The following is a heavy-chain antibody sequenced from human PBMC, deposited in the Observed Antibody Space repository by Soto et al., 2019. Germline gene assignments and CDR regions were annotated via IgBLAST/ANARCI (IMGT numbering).Heavy chain of an antibody. V-gene: IGHV4-59*08. J-gene: IGHJ5*02. Sequence: SETLSLTCTVSGGSISSYYWSWIRQPPGKGLEWIGYIYYSGSTNYNPSLKSRVTISVDTSKNQFSLKLSSVTAADTAVYYCARRGEDADFWRWFDPWGQGTLVTVSS. D-gene: IGHD3-3*01. CDR3: ARRGEDADFWRWFDP. CDR2: IYYSGST. CDR1: GGSISSYY.